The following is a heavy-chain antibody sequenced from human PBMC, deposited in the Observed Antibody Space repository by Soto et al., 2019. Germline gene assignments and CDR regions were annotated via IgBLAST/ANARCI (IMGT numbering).Heavy chain of an antibody. Sequence: QVQLQESGPGLVKPSQTLSVTCTVSGGSLSSDNFFWSWVRQHPETGLEWVGYIYHTGAAYYNPSLKSRLTISLDTSKNRFSLSLISVTAADTAVYYCAREVILPATSDAFDIWGQGTMVTVSS. CDR1: GGSLSSDNFF. CDR3: AREVILPATSDAFDI. V-gene: IGHV4-31*03. J-gene: IGHJ3*02. D-gene: IGHD3-3*02. CDR2: IYHTGAA.